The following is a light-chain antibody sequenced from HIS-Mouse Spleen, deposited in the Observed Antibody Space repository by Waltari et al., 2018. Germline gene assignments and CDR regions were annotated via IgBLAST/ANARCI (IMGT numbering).Light chain of an antibody. Sequence: QSVLTQPPSASGTPGQRVTISCSGSSSNIGSNHVYWYQQLPGTAPKLLIYRNNQRPSGVPDRFSGSKSGNTATLTISRVEAGDEADYYCQVWDSSSDHVVFGGGTKLTVL. CDR3: QVWDSSSDHVV. CDR1: SSNIGSNH. J-gene: IGLJ2*01. CDR2: RNN. V-gene: IGLV1-47*01.